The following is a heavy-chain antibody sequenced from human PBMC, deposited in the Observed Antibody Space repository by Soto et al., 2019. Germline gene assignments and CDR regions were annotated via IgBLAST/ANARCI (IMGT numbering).Heavy chain of an antibody. V-gene: IGHV3-9*01. CDR2: ISWNSASI. Sequence: GGSLRLSCAASGFTFDDYAIHWVRQAPGKGLEWVSGISWNSASIGYADSVKGRFTISRDNADNSLYLQMNGLRPEDTAFYYCVGLRAKGVAPTTGYWGQGTLVTVSS. D-gene: IGHD1-26*01. CDR3: VGLRAKGVAPTTGY. CDR1: GFTFDDYA. J-gene: IGHJ4*02.